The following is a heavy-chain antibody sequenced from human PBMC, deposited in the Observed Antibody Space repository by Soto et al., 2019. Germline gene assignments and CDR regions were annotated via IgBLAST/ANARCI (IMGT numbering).Heavy chain of an antibody. Sequence: QVQLVESGGGVVQPGRSLRLSCAASGFTFSSYGMHWARQGPGKGLEWVAVIWYDGSNKVYADSVKGRITISKDNSKNTLFLKMNRLGAGETGVYYCARDLSGDYGALETWGPGTKGTVSS. J-gene: IGHJ3*02. D-gene: IGHD4-17*01. CDR2: IWYDGSNK. CDR1: GFTFSSYG. CDR3: ARDLSGDYGALET. V-gene: IGHV3-33*01.